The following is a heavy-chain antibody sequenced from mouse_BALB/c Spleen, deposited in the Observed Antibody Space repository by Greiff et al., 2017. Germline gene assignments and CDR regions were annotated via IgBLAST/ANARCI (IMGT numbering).Heavy chain of an antibody. Sequence: VQRVESGPGLVQPSQSLSITCTVSGFSLTSYGVHWVRQSPGKGLEWLGVIWSGGSTDYNAAFISRLSISKDNSKSQVFFKMNSLQANDTAIYYCARWLPGYYYAMDYWGQGTSVTVSS. CDR1: GFSLTSYG. CDR2: IWSGGST. V-gene: IGHV2-2*02. CDR3: ARWLPGYYYAMDY. J-gene: IGHJ4*01. D-gene: IGHD2-2*01.